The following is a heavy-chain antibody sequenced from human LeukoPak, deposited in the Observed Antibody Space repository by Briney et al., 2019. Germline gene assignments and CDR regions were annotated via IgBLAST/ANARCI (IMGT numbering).Heavy chain of an antibody. J-gene: IGHJ1*01. D-gene: IGHD6-13*01. CDR3: ARGPKQLVPRYFQH. CDR2: IYYSGST. V-gene: IGHV4-59*12. Sequence: SETLSLTCTVSGGSISSYYWSWIRQPPGKGLEWIGYIYYSGSTNYNPSLKSRVTISVDTSKNQFSLKLSSVTAADTAVYYCARGPKQLVPRYFQHWGQGTLVTVSS. CDR1: GGSISSYY.